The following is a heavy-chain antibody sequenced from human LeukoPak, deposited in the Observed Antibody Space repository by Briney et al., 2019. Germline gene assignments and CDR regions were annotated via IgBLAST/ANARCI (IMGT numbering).Heavy chain of an antibody. CDR3: ARGGRGPLDY. CDR2: IYYTGTT. CDR1: GVSISGTGFH. D-gene: IGHD3-16*01. V-gene: IGHV4-31*03. Sequence: SQTLSLTCTVSGVSISGTGFHWSWLRLQPGKGLEWIGYIYYTGTTQYNPSLKSRASISLDTSKNQFSLRLTSVTAADTARYYCARGGRGPLDYWGQGTLVTVSS. J-gene: IGHJ4*02.